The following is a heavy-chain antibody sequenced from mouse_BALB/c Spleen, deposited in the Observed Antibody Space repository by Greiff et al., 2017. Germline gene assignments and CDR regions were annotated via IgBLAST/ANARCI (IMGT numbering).Heavy chain of an antibody. CDR3: ARDRNGYYVGFAY. Sequence: DVKLVESGGGLVQPGGSLKLSCAASGFTFSSYGMSWVRQTPDKRLELVATINSNGGSTYYPDSVKGRFTISRDNAKNTLYLQMSSLKSEDTAMYYCARDRNGYYVGFAYWGQGTLVTVSA. CDR2: INSNGGST. CDR1: GFTFSSYG. D-gene: IGHD2-3*01. V-gene: IGHV5-6-3*01. J-gene: IGHJ3*01.